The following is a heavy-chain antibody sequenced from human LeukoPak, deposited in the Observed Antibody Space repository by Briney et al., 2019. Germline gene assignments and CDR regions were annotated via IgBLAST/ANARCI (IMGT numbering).Heavy chain of an antibody. Sequence: ASVKVSCKVSGYTLTELSMHWVRQAPGKGLEWMGGFDPEDGETIYAQKFQGRVTMTEDTSTDTVYMELSSLRSENTAVYYCATFVSSGYYWSLDYWGQGTLVTVSS. CDR3: ATFVSSGYYWSLDY. CDR2: FDPEDGET. CDR1: GYTLTELS. V-gene: IGHV1-24*01. D-gene: IGHD3-22*01. J-gene: IGHJ4*02.